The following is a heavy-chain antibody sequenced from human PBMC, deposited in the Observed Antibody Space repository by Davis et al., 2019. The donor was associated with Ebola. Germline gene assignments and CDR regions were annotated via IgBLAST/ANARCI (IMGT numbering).Heavy chain of an antibody. D-gene: IGHD1/OR15-1a*01. Sequence: PGGSLRLSCAASGFTFSSYAMSWVRQAPGKGLEWVSAISDSGGSTYYADSVKGRFTISRDNSKNTLYLQMNSPRVEDTAVYYCAKGRTPPDHWGQGALVAVSS. CDR2: ISDSGGST. CDR1: GFTFSSYA. V-gene: IGHV3-23*01. CDR3: AKGRTPPDH. J-gene: IGHJ4*02.